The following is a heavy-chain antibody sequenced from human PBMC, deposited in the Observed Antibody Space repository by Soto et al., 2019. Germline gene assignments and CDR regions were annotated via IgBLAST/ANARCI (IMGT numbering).Heavy chain of an antibody. V-gene: IGHV1-3*01. D-gene: IGHD6-13*01. CDR3: ARASAQLRGWWFDP. CDR2: INAGNGNT. CDR1: GYTFPSYA. J-gene: IGHJ5*02. Sequence: ASVKVSCKASGYTFPSYAIHWVRQAPGQRLEWMGWINAGNGNTKYSQKFQERVTLTRDTSASTAYMELSSLRYEDTAVYYCARASAQLRGWWFDPWGQGTPVTVSS.